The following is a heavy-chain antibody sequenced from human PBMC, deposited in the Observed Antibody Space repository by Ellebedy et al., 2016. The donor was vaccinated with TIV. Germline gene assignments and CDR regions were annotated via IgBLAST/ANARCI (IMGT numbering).Heavy chain of an antibody. CDR3: AGEKGSGWYGSFQFYFGY. V-gene: IGHV3-30*03. D-gene: IGHD6-19*01. J-gene: IGHJ4*02. Sequence: PGGSLRLSCAASGFTFSGCAMHWVRQAPGKGLEWLAVISYDGSHKYYADSVKGRFTISRDNSKNTLYLQMNSLLAEDTAVYYCAGEKGSGWYGSFQFYFGYWGQGTLLTVSS. CDR1: GFTFSGCA. CDR2: ISYDGSHK.